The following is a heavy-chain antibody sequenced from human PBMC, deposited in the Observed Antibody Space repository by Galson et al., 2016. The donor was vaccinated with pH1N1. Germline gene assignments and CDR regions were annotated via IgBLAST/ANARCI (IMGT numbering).Heavy chain of an antibody. J-gene: IGHJ4*02. Sequence: SLRLSCAASGFSISTYWMTWVRQAPGKGLEWVANIGQDGSKIYYVDSVKGRFTISRDNAKNSLYLQMNSLRAEDTAVYYCAKGVDYYDSSGSSFDYWGQGTLVTVSS. CDR2: IGQDGSKI. V-gene: IGHV3-7*01. D-gene: IGHD3-22*01. CDR3: AKGVDYYDSSGSSFDY. CDR1: GFSISTYW.